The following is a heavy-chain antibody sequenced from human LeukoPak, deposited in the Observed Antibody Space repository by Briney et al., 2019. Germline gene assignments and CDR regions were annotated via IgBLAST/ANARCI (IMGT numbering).Heavy chain of an antibody. CDR2: INHSGST. CDR1: GGSFSGYY. D-gene: IGHD2-15*01. V-gene: IGHV4-34*01. J-gene: IGHJ5*02. Sequence: SETLSLTCAVYGGSFSGYYWSWIRQPPGKGLEWIGEINHSGSTNYNPSLKSRVTISVDTSKSQFSLKLSSVTAADTAVYYCARGFRNAYCSGGSCYRGSWFDPWGQGTLVTVSS. CDR3: ARGFRNAYCSGGSCYRGSWFDP.